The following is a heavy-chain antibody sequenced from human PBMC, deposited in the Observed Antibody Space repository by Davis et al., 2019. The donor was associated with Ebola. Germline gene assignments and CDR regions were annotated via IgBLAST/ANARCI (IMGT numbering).Heavy chain of an antibody. V-gene: IGHV3-66*01. CDR2: IYSGGST. CDR3: ARVGTTRYYYYGMDV. Sequence: GGSLRLSCAASGFTVSSNYMSWVRQAPGKGLEWVSVIYSGGSTYYADSVKGRFTISRDNSKNTLYLQMNSLSAEDTAVYYCARVGTTRYYYYGMDVWGQGTTVTVSS. J-gene: IGHJ6*02. D-gene: IGHD4-17*01. CDR1: GFTVSSNY.